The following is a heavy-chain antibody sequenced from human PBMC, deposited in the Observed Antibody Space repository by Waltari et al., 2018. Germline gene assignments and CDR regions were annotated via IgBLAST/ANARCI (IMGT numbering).Heavy chain of an antibody. D-gene: IGHD3-16*01. CDR2: INRDGSST. CDR3: AREYYDYVWGSRVDY. J-gene: IGHJ4*02. CDR1: GYTFSSHW. Sequence: EVQLVESGGGLVQPGGSLRLACAASGYTFSSHWMPRVRPAPGKGLVWVSRINRDGSSTSYADSVKGRFTISRDNAKNTLYLQMNSLRAEDTAVYYCAREYYDYVWGSRVDYWGQGTLVTVSS. V-gene: IGHV3-74*01.